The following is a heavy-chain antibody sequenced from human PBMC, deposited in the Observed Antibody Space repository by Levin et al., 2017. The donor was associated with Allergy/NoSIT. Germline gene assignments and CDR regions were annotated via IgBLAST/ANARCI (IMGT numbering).Heavy chain of an antibody. J-gene: IGHJ4*02. D-gene: IGHD5-18*01. V-gene: IGHV3-30*04. CDR1: GFTFSSYA. Sequence: GGSLRLSCAASGFTFSSYAMHWVRQAPGKGLEWVAVISYDGSNKYYADSVKGRFTISRDNSKNTLYLQMNSLRAEDTAVYYCARVAKDTALDYWGQGTLVTVSS. CDR3: ARVAKDTALDY. CDR2: ISYDGSNK.